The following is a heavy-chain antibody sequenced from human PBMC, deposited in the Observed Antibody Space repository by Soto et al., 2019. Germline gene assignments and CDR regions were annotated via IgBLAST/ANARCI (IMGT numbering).Heavy chain of an antibody. CDR2: ISHDGSDK. CDR3: AKSPNVYCSSYHCYKYYFDY. J-gene: IGHJ4*02. V-gene: IGHV3-30*18. CDR1: GFTFNTFG. D-gene: IGHD2-2*01. Sequence: QEQLVESGGGVVLPGRSLRLSCAASGFTFNTFGMHWVRQAPGKGLEWVAVISHDGSDKYYSDSVRGRFTISRDNSMNTLYLQMNSLRTEDTAVYYCAKSPNVYCSSYHCYKYYFDYWGQGTLVTVSS.